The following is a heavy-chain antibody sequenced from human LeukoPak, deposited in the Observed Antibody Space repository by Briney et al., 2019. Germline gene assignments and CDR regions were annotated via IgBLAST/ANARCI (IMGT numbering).Heavy chain of an antibody. V-gene: IGHV1-46*01. CDR2: INPSGGST. D-gene: IGHD2-2*01. J-gene: IGHJ4*02. CDR1: GYTFTIYY. CDR3: ARSTPRAYFDY. Sequence: ASVKVSYKASGYTFTIYYMHWVRQAPGQGLEWMGIINPSGGSTSYAQKFQGRVTMTRDTSTSTVYMELSSLRSEDTAVYYCARSTPRAYFDYWGQGTLVTVSS.